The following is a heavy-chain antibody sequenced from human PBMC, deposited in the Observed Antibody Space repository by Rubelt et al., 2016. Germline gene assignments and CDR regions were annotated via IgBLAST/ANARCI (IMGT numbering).Heavy chain of an antibody. CDR1: GFTFSSYA. D-gene: IGHD4-17*01. CDR2: ISYDGSNK. CDR3: ARDSDNYGDYLPLDY. Sequence: VQLVESGGGLVKPGGSLRLSCAASGFTFSSYAMHWVRQAPGKGLEWVAVISYDGSNKYYEDSGKGRFTISRDNAKNSLYLQMNSLRAEDTAVYYCARDSDNYGDYLPLDYWGQGTLVTVSS. V-gene: IGHV3-30*04. J-gene: IGHJ4*02.